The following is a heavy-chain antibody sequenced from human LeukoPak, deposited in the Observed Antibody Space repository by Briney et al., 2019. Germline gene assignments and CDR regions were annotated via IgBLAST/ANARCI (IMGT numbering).Heavy chain of an antibody. CDR3: ASGDSAVTFFDY. V-gene: IGHV3-23*01. CDR2: ISDSGAST. Sequence: PGGSLRLSCATSGFTLSSYWMHWVRQAPGKGLEWVSPISDSGASTYYADSVKGRFTISRDNSKNTLYLQMNSLRAEDTAVYYCASGDSAVTFFDYWGQGTLVTVSS. J-gene: IGHJ4*02. CDR1: GFTLSSYW. D-gene: IGHD4-17*01.